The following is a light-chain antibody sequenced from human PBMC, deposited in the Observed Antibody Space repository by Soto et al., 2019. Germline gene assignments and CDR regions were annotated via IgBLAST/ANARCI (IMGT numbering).Light chain of an antibody. CDR1: QSISNW. V-gene: IGKV1-5*01. J-gene: IGKJ1*01. Sequence: DIQMTQSPSTLSASVGDRVTITCRASQSISNWLAWYQQKPGKAPKLLIHDASTLDRGVPSRFSGNGSGTEFTLSISSLQTDDFATYYCQHSGTFGQGTKVEIK. CDR3: QHSGT. CDR2: DAS.